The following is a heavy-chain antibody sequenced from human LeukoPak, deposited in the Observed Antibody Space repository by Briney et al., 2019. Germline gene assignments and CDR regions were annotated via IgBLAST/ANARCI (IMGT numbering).Heavy chain of an antibody. CDR1: GFTFDDYA. CDR3: LKDDEDSYGYGGLDY. CDR2: ISWNSGSI. J-gene: IGHJ4*02. Sequence: GGSLRLSCAASGFTFDDYAMHWVRQAPGKGLEWVSGISWNSGSIGYADSVKGRFTISRDNAKNSLYLKMNSLRAEDTALYYCLKDDEDSYGYGGLDYWGQGTLVTVSS. V-gene: IGHV3-9*01. D-gene: IGHD5-18*01.